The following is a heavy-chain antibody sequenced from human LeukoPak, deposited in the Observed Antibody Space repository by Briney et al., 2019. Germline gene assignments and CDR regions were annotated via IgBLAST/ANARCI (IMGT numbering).Heavy chain of an antibody. Sequence: GGSLRLSCAASGFTFSSYGMHCVRQAPGEGREGVAVMSYEGNNKYYADSVKGRFTISRDNSKNTLYLQMNSLRAEDTAVYYCATDLSWIVTKGFDYWGQGTLVTVSS. D-gene: IGHD5-12*01. J-gene: IGHJ4*02. CDR3: ATDLSWIVTKGFDY. V-gene: IGHV3-30*03. CDR2: MSYEGNNK. CDR1: GFTFSSYG.